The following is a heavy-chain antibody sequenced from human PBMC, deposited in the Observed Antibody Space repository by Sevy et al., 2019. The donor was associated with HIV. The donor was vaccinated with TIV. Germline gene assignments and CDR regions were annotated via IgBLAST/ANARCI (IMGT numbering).Heavy chain of an antibody. D-gene: IGHD6-13*01. CDR3: AKGDSTFYGMDV. Sequence: GGSLRLSCAASGFTFSTYTMNWVRQAPGKGLEWVSAISGSGGSTYYAYSVKGRFTISRDKSKNTLYLQMNNLRAEDTAVYYCAKGDSTFYGMDVWGQGTTVTV. CDR1: GFTFSTYT. CDR2: ISGSGGST. J-gene: IGHJ6*02. V-gene: IGHV3-23*01.